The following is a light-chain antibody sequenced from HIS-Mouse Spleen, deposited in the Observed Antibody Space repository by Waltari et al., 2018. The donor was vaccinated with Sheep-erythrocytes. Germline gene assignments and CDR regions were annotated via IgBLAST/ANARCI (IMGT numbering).Light chain of an antibody. CDR1: KLGDKY. CDR2: QDS. CDR3: CSYAGSYNHV. J-gene: IGLJ1*01. Sequence: SYELTQPPSVSVSPGQTASLPCAGDKLGDKYACWYQQKPGQSPVLVIYQDSKRPSGIPERFSGSNSGNTATLTISGTQAMDEADYYCCSYAGSYNHVFATGTKVTVL. V-gene: IGLV3-1*01.